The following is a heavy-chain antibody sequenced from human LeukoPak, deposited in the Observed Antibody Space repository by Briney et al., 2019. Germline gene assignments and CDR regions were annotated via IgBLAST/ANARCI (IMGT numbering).Heavy chain of an antibody. CDR1: GGSISSYC. J-gene: IGHJ3*02. D-gene: IGHD3-22*01. CDR2: IYYSGST. Sequence: SETLSLTCTVSGGSISSYCWSWIRQPPGKGLEWIGYIYYSGSTNYNPSLKSRVTISVDTSKNQFSLKLSSVTAADTAVYYCARDYIPNYYDSSGYYLGAFDIWGQGTMVTVSS. V-gene: IGHV4-59*12. CDR3: ARDYIPNYYDSSGYYLGAFDI.